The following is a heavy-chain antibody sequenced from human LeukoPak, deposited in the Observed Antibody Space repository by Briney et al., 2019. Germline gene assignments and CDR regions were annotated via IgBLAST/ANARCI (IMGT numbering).Heavy chain of an antibody. J-gene: IGHJ1*01. CDR1: GGSISSGDYY. CDR3: ATESRYPYFQN. Sequence: SQTLSLTCTVTGGSISSGDYYWSWLRQHPGKGLEWIARIYNSASTYYIPSLKSRVTTSVDTSKNQFSLKLSSVTAADTAVYYCATESRYPYFQNWGQGTLVTVSS. CDR2: IYNSAST. D-gene: IGHD1-1*01. V-gene: IGHV4-31*03.